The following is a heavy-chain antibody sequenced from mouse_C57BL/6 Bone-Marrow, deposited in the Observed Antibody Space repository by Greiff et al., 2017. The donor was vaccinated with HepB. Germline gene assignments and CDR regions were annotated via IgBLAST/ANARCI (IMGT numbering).Heavy chain of an antibody. Sequence: VESEGGLVQPGSSMKLSCTASGFTFRDYYMAWVRQVPENGLEWVANINYDGSSTYYLDSLKSRFIISRDNAKNILYLQMSSLKSEDTATYYCARAPIYYYGSSYVNYFDYWGQGTTLTVSS. D-gene: IGHD1-1*01. J-gene: IGHJ2*01. CDR1: GFTFRDYY. V-gene: IGHV5-16*01. CDR2: INYDGSST. CDR3: ARAPIYYYGSSYVNYFDY.